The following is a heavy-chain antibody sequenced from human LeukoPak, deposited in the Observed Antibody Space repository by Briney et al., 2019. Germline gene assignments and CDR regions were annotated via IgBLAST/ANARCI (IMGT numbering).Heavy chain of an antibody. D-gene: IGHD4-23*01. V-gene: IGHV4-59*08. CDR1: GGSISSYY. CDR2: IYYSGST. J-gene: IGHJ2*01. Sequence: KPSETLSLTCTVSGGSISSYYWSWIRQPPGKGLEWIGYIYYSGSTNYNRSLKSRVTISVDTSKNQFSLKLSSVTAADTAVYYCARHVATVGNPFWYFGLWGRGTLVTVSS. CDR3: ARHVATVGNPFWYFGL.